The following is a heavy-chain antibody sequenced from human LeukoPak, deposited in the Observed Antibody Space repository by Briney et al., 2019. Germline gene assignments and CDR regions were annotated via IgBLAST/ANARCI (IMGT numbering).Heavy chain of an antibody. CDR2: INHSGST. Sequence: PSETLSLTCAVYGGSFSGYYWSWIRQPPGKGLEWIGEINHSGSTNYNPSLKSRVTISVDTSKNQFSLKLSSVTAADTAVYYCARGYGSGSNYYYYYMDVWGKGTTVTVSS. J-gene: IGHJ6*03. V-gene: IGHV4-34*01. CDR3: ARGYGSGSNYYYYYMDV. CDR1: GGSFSGYY. D-gene: IGHD3-10*01.